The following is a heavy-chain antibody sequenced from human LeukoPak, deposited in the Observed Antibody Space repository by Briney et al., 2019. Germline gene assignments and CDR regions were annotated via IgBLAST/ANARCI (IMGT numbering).Heavy chain of an antibody. Sequence: GGSLRLSCVASGFTFSSRDWMTWVRQAPGKGLEWVSVIYSGGSTYYADSVKGRFTISRDNSKNTLYLQMNSLRAEDTAVYYCARDTSPGIAADYWGQGTLVTVSS. V-gene: IGHV3-66*01. CDR3: ARDTSPGIAADY. D-gene: IGHD6-13*01. CDR2: IYSGGST. CDR1: GFTFSSRDW. J-gene: IGHJ4*02.